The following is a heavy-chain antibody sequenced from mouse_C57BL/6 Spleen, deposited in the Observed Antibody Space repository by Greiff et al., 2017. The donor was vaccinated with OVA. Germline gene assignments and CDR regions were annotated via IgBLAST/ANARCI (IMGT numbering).Heavy chain of an antibody. CDR2: IYWDDAK. CDR3: ARRSGYYAMDY. CDR1: GFSLSTSGMG. V-gene: IGHV8-12*01. D-gene: IGHD1-3*01. Sequence: QVTLKESGPGILQSSQTLSLTCSFSGFSLSTSGMGVSWIRQPSGKGLEWLAHIYWDDAKRSNPSLKRRLTISKDTSRNQVFLKITSVDTADTATYYCARRSGYYAMDYGGQGTSVTVSS. J-gene: IGHJ4*01.